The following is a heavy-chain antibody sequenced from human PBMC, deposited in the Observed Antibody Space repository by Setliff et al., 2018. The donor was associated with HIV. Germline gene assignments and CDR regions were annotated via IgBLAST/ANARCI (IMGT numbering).Heavy chain of an antibody. CDR2: IRHQAHCETT. CDR3: GRVGGAAEPYYYFMDV. J-gene: IGHJ6*03. CDR1: GFSLGDFG. Sequence: GGSLRLSCAVSGFSLGDFGISWVRQAPGKGLEWVGFIRHQAHCETTEYAASVKGRFTVSRDSSKSSVYLQMDSLKTEDTAVYYCGRVGGAAEPYYYFMDVWGKGTTVTVS. D-gene: IGHD3-16*01. V-gene: IGHV3-49*04.